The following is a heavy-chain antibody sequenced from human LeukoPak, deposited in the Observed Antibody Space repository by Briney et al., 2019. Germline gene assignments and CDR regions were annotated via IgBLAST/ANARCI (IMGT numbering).Heavy chain of an antibody. J-gene: IGHJ5*02. V-gene: IGHV3-48*04. Sequence: GGSLRLSCAASGFTFSSYSMNWVRQAPGKGLEWVSYISSSSSTIYYADSVKGRFTISRDNAKNSLYLQMNSLRAEDTAVYYCARDGFATVTTVGWFDPWGQGTLVTVSS. CDR2: ISSSSSTI. D-gene: IGHD4-17*01. CDR3: ARDGFATVTTVGWFDP. CDR1: GFTFSSYS.